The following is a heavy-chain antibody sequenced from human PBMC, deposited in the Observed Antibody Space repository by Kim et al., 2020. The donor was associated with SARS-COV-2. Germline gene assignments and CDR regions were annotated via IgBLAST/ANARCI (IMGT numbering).Heavy chain of an antibody. CDR1: GFTFSSYS. J-gene: IGHJ4*02. D-gene: IGHD4-17*01. CDR2: ISSSSSYI. Sequence: GGSLRLSCAASGFTFSSYSMNWVRQAPGKGLEWVSSISSSSSYIYYADSVKGRFTISRDNAKNSLYLQMNSLRAEDTAVYYCARLPDYGDYPWRVGSRADYWGQGTLVTVSS. V-gene: IGHV3-21*01. CDR3: ARLPDYGDYPWRVGSRADY.